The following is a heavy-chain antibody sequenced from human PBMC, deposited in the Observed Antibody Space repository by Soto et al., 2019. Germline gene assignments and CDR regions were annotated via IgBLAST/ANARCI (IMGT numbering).Heavy chain of an antibody. Sequence: SETLSLTCAVSGYSISSGYYWGWLRQPPGKGLEWIGIIYHGGSTYYNPSLNSRVTLSIDRTNNHVSLILNSVTAADTAVYYCARVGPWVPYYYDSSPYTFENWFDPWGQGTLVTVS. V-gene: IGHV4-38-2*01. CDR2: IYHGGST. D-gene: IGHD3-22*01. CDR1: GYSISSGYY. J-gene: IGHJ5*02. CDR3: ARVGPWVPYYYDSSPYTFENWFDP.